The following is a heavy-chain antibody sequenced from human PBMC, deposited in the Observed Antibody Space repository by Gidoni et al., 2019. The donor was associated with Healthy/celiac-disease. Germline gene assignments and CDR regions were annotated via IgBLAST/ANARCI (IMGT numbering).Heavy chain of an antibody. V-gene: IGHV1-2*02. CDR2: INPNTGGT. CDR3: ARDMGTGDY. J-gene: IGHJ4*02. CDR1: GYTFTGDY. Sequence: QVQLVQSGAEVKKPGASVKVSCKASGYTFTGDYMHWVRQAPVQGREWMGCINPNTGGTKYAQKFQGGFTMNRATSISTAYMALSRLRSDDTAVYYCARDMGTGDYWGQGTLFTVSS. D-gene: IGHD7-27*01.